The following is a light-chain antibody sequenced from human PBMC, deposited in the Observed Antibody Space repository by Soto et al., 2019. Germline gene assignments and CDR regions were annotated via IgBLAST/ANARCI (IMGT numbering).Light chain of an antibody. Sequence: QSVLTQPPSASGSPGQSLTISCTGTSSDVGFYNFVSWYQQRPGKAPKLVIYEVTKRPSGVPDRFSGSKSGSTASLTVSGLQADDEAEYYCASYAGTKLLVFGSGTKVTVL. CDR3: ASYAGTKLLV. V-gene: IGLV2-8*01. CDR1: SSDVGFYNF. J-gene: IGLJ1*01. CDR2: EVT.